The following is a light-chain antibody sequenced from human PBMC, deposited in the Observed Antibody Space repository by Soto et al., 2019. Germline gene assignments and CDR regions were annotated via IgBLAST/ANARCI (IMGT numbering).Light chain of an antibody. Sequence: EIVLTQSPGTLSLSPGERATLSCRASQSVSSSYLAWYQQKPGQAPRLLIYGASSRATGIPDRFSGSGSGTDFSLTISRLEPEDFAVYYCQQCDSLPLSFGPGTKVELK. J-gene: IGKJ3*01. CDR3: QQCDSLPLS. CDR1: QSVSSSY. CDR2: GAS. V-gene: IGKV3-20*01.